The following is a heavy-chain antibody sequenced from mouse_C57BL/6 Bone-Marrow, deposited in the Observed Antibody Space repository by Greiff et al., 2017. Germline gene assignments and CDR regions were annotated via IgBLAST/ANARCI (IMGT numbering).Heavy chain of an antibody. CDR2: INPNNGGT. CDR3: ASLLIYSEAY. J-gene: IGHJ3*01. D-gene: IGHD1-1*01. CDR1: GYTFTDYN. V-gene: IGHV1-22*01. Sequence: EVQLQQSGPELVKPGASVKMSCKASGYTFTDYNMHWVKQSHGKSLEWIGYINPNNGGTSYNQKFKGKATLTVNKSSSTAYMELRSLTSEDSAVYDCASLLIYSEAYGGQGTLVTVSA.